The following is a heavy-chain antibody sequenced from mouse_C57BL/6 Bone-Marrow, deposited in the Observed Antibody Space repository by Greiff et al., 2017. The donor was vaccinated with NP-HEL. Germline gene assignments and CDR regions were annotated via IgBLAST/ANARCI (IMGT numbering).Heavy chain of an antibody. J-gene: IGHJ3*01. CDR3: ESRFAY. Sequence: VQLQQPGAELVKPGASVKLSCKASGYTFTSYWMHWVKQRPGQGLEWIGMIHPNSGSTNYNEKFKSKATLTVNKSSSTAYMQLISLTSEDSAVYYCESRFAYWGQGTLVTVSA. CDR2: IHPNSGST. CDR1: GYTFTSYW. V-gene: IGHV1-64*01.